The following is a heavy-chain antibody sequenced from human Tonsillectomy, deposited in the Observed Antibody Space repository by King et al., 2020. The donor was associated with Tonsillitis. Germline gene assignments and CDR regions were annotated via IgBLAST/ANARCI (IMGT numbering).Heavy chain of an antibody. CDR1: GGTFSSYA. V-gene: IGHV1-69*04. Sequence: QLGQSGAEAKKPGSSVKVSCKASGGTFSSYAISWVRQAPGQGLEWVGRIIPILGIANYAQKFQGRVTITADKSTSTAYMELSSLRSEDTAGYYCAKNHIKRGGDDYWGQGTLVTVSS. D-gene: IGHD1-14*01. CDR3: AKNHIKRGGDDY. J-gene: IGHJ4*02. CDR2: IIPILGIA.